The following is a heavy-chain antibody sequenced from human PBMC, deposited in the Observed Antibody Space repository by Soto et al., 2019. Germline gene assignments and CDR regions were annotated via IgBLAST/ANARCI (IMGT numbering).Heavy chain of an antibody. CDR2: IIPILGIA. CDR1: GGTFSSYT. J-gene: IGHJ4*02. V-gene: IGHV1-69*02. Sequence: QVQLVQSGAEVKKPGSSVKVSCKASGGTFSSYTISWVRQAPGQGLEWMGRIIPILGIANYAQKFQGRVTITADKSTSTAYMELSSLRSEDTAVYYCGAAWGSKDYFDYWGQGTLVTVSS. CDR3: GAAWGSKDYFDY. D-gene: IGHD3-16*01.